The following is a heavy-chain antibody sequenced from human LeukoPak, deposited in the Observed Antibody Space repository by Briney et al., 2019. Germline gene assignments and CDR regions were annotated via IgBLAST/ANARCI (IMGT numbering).Heavy chain of an antibody. V-gene: IGHV4-31*03. Sequence: SETLSLTCTVSGGSINSGGYYWSWIRQDPGMGLEWIGYIYYSGSTYYNPYLKSRLTISLDTSKNQFSLKLSSVTAADTAVYYCARNDRTGTTGGNWFDPWGQGTLVTVSS. J-gene: IGHJ5*02. CDR3: ARNDRTGTTGGNWFDP. D-gene: IGHD1-7*01. CDR2: IYYSGST. CDR1: GGSINSGGYY.